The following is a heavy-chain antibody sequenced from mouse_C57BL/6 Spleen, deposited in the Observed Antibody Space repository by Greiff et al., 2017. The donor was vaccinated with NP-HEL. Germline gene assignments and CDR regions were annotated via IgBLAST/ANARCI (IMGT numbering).Heavy chain of an antibody. Sequence: QVQLKESGAELVKPGASVKISCKASGYAFSSYWMNWVKQRPGKGLEWIGQIYPGDGDTNYNGKFKGKATLTADKSSSTAYMQLSSLTSEDSAVYFCARSLYSNYEGYAMDYWGQGTSVTVSS. CDR3: ARSLYSNYEGYAMDY. CDR2: IYPGDGDT. J-gene: IGHJ4*01. CDR1: GYAFSSYW. D-gene: IGHD2-5*01. V-gene: IGHV1-80*01.